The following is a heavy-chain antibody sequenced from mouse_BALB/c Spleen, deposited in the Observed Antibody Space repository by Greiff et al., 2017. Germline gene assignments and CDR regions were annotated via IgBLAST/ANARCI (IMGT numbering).Heavy chain of an antibody. V-gene: IGHV1-9*01. Sequence: QVQLQQSGAELMKPGASVKISCKATGYTFSSYWIEWVKQRPGHGLEWIGEILPGSGSTNYNQKFKDKDTLTVDKSSSTAYMQLSSPTSEDSAVYYCTRGVYRYDNWGQGTTLTVSS. D-gene: IGHD2-14*01. CDR1: GYTFSSYW. J-gene: IGHJ2*01. CDR2: ILPGSGST. CDR3: TRGVYRYDN.